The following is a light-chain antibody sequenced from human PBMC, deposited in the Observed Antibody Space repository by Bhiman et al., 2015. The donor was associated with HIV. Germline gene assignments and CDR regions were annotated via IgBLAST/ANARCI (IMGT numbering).Light chain of an antibody. Sequence: QSVLTQPPSASGTPGQRVTISCSGSSSNIGSHAISWYQQLPGTAPKLVIYNNNQRPSGVPDRFSGSKSGTSASLAISGLQAEDEAEYYCPAWDDFLKGVFGGGTKLTVL. CDR3: PAWDDFLKGV. V-gene: IGLV1-44*01. J-gene: IGLJ3*02. CDR1: SSNIGSHA. CDR2: NNN.